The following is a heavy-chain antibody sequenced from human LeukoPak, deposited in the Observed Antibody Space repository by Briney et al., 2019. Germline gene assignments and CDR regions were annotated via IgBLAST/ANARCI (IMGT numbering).Heavy chain of an antibody. CDR1: GFTFSSYA. Sequence: GGSLRLSCAASGFTFSSYAMNWVRRAPGKGLEWVAVISYDGSNKYYADSVKGRFTISRDNSKNTLYLQMNSLRAEDTAVYYCARVSGSSWNFDYWGQGTLVTASS. CDR3: ARVSGSSWNFDY. V-gene: IGHV3-30*04. CDR2: ISYDGSNK. D-gene: IGHD6-13*01. J-gene: IGHJ4*02.